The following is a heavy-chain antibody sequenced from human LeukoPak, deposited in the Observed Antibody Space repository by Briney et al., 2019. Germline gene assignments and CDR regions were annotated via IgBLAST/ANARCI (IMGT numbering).Heavy chain of an antibody. CDR1: GFPFSNYW. CDR3: ARGYYSSSRFDS. Sequence: GGSLRLSCAASGFPFSNYWMHWVRQAPGKGLVWVSRVNSDGSTTNYADSVKGRFTISRDNAESTLYMRMNSLRPEDTAVYYCARGYYSSSRFDSWGQGTLVTVSS. CDR2: VNSDGSTT. J-gene: IGHJ4*02. V-gene: IGHV3-74*01. D-gene: IGHD6-13*01.